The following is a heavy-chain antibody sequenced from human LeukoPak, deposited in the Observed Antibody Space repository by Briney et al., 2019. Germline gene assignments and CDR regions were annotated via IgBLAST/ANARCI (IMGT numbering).Heavy chain of an antibody. J-gene: IGHJ5*02. V-gene: IGHV1-46*01. CDR2: INPSGGST. CDR3: ARGGGGYCSGGSCYENWFDP. CDR1: GYTFTGYY. Sequence: ASVKVSCKASGYTFTGYYMHWVRQAPGQGLEWMGIINPSGGSTSYAQKFQGRVTMTRDTSTSTVYMELSSLRSEDTAVYYCARGGGGYCSGGSCYENWFDPWGQGTLVTVSS. D-gene: IGHD2-15*01.